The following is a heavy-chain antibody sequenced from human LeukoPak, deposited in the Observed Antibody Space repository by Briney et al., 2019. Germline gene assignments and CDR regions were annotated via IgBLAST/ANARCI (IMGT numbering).Heavy chain of an antibody. Sequence: SETLSLTCTVSSGSISGSDYYWCWIRQPPGKGLEWIGSINYSGGTYYNPSLKSRVTISVDTSKNQFSLKLSSVTAADTAVYYCARQSGYCSSTSCYTSVRIDYWGQGTLVTVSS. CDR1: SGSISGSDYY. CDR2: INYSGGT. D-gene: IGHD2-2*02. CDR3: ARQSGYCSSTSCYTSVRIDY. V-gene: IGHV4-39*01. J-gene: IGHJ4*02.